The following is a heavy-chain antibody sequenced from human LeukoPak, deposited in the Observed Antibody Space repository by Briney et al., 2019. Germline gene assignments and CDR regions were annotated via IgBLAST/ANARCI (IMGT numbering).Heavy chain of an antibody. D-gene: IGHD3-22*01. Sequence: SETLSLTCTVSGESISGFYWNWIRQPPGKGLEWIGYIYYSGTTNYNPSLKSRVTISVDTSKNQFSLKLSSVTAADTAMYYCARIGYYDSSGYLQHWGQGTLVTVSS. V-gene: IGHV4-59*01. CDR3: ARIGYYDSSGYLQH. CDR2: IYYSGTT. CDR1: GESISGFY. J-gene: IGHJ1*01.